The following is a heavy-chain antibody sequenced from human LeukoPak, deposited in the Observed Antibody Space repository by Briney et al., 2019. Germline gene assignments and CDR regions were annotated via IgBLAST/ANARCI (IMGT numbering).Heavy chain of an antibody. V-gene: IGHV3-7*01. CDR1: GFTFSNYW. CDR2: IKQDGSEK. CDR3: ARDRQIAY. J-gene: IGHJ4*02. Sequence: GGSLRLSCAASGFTFSNYWLTWVRQAPGQGLEWAANIKQDGSEKHYVDSVKGRFTISRDNAKNSQYLQMNSLRAEDTAVYYCARDRQIAYWGQGTLVTVSS.